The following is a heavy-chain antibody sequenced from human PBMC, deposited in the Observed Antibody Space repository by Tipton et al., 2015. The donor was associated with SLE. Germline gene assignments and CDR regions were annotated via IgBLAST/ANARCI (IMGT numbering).Heavy chain of an antibody. V-gene: IGHV1-18*01. Sequence: QSGAEVKKPGASVKVSCKASGYTFTNFGISWVRQAPGQGPEWMGWISAYNGNTYSAQKFQGRVTMTTDTSTSTAYMELRSLRSDDTAVYYCARASGIAVAGKGYYFDYWGQGTLVTVSS. CDR3: ARASGIAVAGKGYYFDY. D-gene: IGHD6-19*01. CDR1: GYTFTNFG. J-gene: IGHJ4*02. CDR2: ISAYNGNT.